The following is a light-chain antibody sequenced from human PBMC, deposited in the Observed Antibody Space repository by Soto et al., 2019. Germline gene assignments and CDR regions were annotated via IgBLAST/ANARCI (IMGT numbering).Light chain of an antibody. CDR3: QQYNNWPWT. CDR1: QDINSF. V-gene: IGKV1-9*01. CDR2: AAS. Sequence: VGDRVTITCRASQDINSFLNWYQQKPGKAPKLLIYAASTLQSGVPSRFSGSGSGTDFTLTISSLQSEDFAVYYCQQYNNWPWTFGQGTKVDI. J-gene: IGKJ1*01.